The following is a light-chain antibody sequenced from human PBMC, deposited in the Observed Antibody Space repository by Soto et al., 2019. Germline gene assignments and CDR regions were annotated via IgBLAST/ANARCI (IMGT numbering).Light chain of an antibody. Sequence: QSALTQPASVSRSPGQSITISCTGNSSEVGGYNYVSWYQQHPGKAPKLMVYDVSNRPSGVSNRFSGSKSGNTASLTISGLQAEDEADYYCSSYTSSILYVFGTGTKVTVL. CDR3: SSYTSSILYV. CDR1: SSEVGGYNY. J-gene: IGLJ1*01. CDR2: DVS. V-gene: IGLV2-14*01.